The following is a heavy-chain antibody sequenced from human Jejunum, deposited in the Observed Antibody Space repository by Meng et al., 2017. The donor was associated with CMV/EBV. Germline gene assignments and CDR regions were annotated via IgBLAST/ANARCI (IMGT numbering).Heavy chain of an antibody. V-gene: IGHV4-30-4*01. CDR2: VYYSGTT. CDR3: VLMIPADTNYFDP. CDR1: GCSLISGDRY. J-gene: IGHJ5*02. Sequence: SGCSLISGDRYWTWVRQSPGKGLEWIGNVYYSGTTSYNRSLKSRVTISVDTSKNQFSLKLASVIAADTAVYYCVLMIPADTNYFDPWGQGTLVTVSS. D-gene: IGHD6-25*01.